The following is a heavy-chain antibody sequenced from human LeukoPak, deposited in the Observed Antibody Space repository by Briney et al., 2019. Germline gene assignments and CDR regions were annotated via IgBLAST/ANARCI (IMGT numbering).Heavy chain of an antibody. V-gene: IGHV3-48*03. J-gene: IGHJ4*02. CDR1: GXTLSTYE. CDR3: ARRDFYDTTGYLFDY. CDR2: XTTSGSTM. Sequence: AXGXTLSTYEMNWVRQAPGKGLDWXXXXTTSGSTMSYADSVKGRFTISRDNAKNSLYLQMNGLRAEDTAVYYCARRDFYDTTGYLFDYWGQGTLVTVSS. D-gene: IGHD3-22*01.